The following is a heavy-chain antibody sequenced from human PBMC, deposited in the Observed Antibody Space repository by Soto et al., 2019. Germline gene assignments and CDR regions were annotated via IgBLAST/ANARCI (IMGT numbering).Heavy chain of an antibody. CDR1: GFTFSDHY. Sequence: EVQLVESGGDLVQPGGSLRLSCTASGFTFSDHYMDWVRQAPGKGLEWVGRIRNKVNSYTTEYAASVKGRFTISRDDSKNSLYLQMNSLQTEDTAVYYCTRGPPDYWGQGTLVTVSS. J-gene: IGHJ4*02. V-gene: IGHV3-72*01. CDR3: TRGPPDY. CDR2: IRNKVNSYTT.